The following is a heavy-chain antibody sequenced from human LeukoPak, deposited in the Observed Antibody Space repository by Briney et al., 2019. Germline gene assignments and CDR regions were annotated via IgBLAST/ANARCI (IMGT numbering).Heavy chain of an antibody. Sequence: SETLSLTCTVSTYSISSGYYWGWIRQPPGKGLEWIGSIFRSGSTSYNPSLKSRVTISVDTSKNQFSLRVNSVTAADTAVYYCARGYVWSGYYPSFDYWGQGTLVTVSS. CDR3: ARGYVWSGYYPSFDY. J-gene: IGHJ4*02. V-gene: IGHV4-38-2*02. D-gene: IGHD3-3*01. CDR2: IFRSGST. CDR1: TYSISSGYY.